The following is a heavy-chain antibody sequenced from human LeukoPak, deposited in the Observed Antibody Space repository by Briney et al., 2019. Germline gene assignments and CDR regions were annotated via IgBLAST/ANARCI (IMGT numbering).Heavy chain of an antibody. D-gene: IGHD3-22*01. J-gene: IGHJ3*02. Sequence: GGSLRLSCAASGFTFSSYGMHWVRQAPGKGLEWVAFIRYDGSNKYYADSVKGRFTISRDNSKNTLYLQMNSLRAEDTAVYYCARDTDYYDSSGYAVDAFDIWGQGTMVTVSS. CDR1: GFTFSSYG. V-gene: IGHV3-30*02. CDR2: IRYDGSNK. CDR3: ARDTDYYDSSGYAVDAFDI.